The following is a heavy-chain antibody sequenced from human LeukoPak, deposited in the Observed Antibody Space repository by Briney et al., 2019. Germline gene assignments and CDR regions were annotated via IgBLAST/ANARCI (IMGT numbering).Heavy chain of an antibody. J-gene: IGHJ5*02. CDR2: IIPIFGTA. V-gene: IGHV1-69*13. D-gene: IGHD6-6*01. Sequence: SVKVSCKASGGTFSSYAISWVRQAPGRGLEWMGGIIPIFGTANYAQKFQGRVTITADESTSTAYMELSSLRSEDTAVYYCARDSAVAASINWFDPWGQGTLVTVSS. CDR1: GGTFSSYA. CDR3: ARDSAVAASINWFDP.